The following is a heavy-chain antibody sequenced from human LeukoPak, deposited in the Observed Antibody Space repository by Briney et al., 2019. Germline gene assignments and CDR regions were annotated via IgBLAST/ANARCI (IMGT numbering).Heavy chain of an antibody. Sequence: GGSLRLSCAASGFTFSSYSMNWVGQAPGKGLEWVSSISSSSSYIYYADSVKGRFTISRDNAKNSLYLQMNSLRAEDTAVYYCASGATTLFDYWGQGTLVTVSS. J-gene: IGHJ4*02. CDR2: ISSSSSYI. V-gene: IGHV3-21*01. D-gene: IGHD1-26*01. CDR3: ASGATTLFDY. CDR1: GFTFSSYS.